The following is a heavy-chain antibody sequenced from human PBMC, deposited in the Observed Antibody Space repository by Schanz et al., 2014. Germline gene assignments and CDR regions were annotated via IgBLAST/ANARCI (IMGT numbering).Heavy chain of an antibody. CDR3: VRDILHRVYDAGSP. V-gene: IGHV3-7*04. J-gene: IGHJ5*02. CDR2: IKQDESEK. D-gene: IGHD3-10*01. CDR1: GFTLSSYG. Sequence: EVQLLESGGGLVQPGGSLRLSCAASGFTLSSYGMHWVRQAPGKGLEWVANIKQDESEKYYVDSVKGRFTISRDNAKNSLFLHMNSLRAEDTAVYYCVRDILHRVYDAGSPWGQGTLVTVSS.